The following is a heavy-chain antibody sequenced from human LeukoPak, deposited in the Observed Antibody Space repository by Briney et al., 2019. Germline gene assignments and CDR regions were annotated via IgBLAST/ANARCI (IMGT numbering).Heavy chain of an antibody. D-gene: IGHD2-2*01. Sequence: SETLSLTCTVSGGSISSYYWSWIRQPPGKGLEWIGYIYYSGSTHYNPSLKSRVTISVDTSKNQFSLKLSSVTAADTAVYYCAISLGYCSSTSCFRWFDPWGQGTLVTVSS. CDR3: AISLGYCSSTSCFRWFDP. CDR2: IYYSGST. V-gene: IGHV4-59*01. CDR1: GGSISSYY. J-gene: IGHJ5*02.